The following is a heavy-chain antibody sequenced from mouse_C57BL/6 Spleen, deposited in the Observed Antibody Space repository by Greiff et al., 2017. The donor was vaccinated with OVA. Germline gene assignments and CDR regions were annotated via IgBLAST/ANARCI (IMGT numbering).Heavy chain of an antibody. CDR1: GYAFSSSW. J-gene: IGHJ2*01. V-gene: IGHV1-82*01. D-gene: IGHD1-1*01. CDR3: ARKHYYGIFDY. CDR2: IYPGDGDT. Sequence: QVQLQQSGPELVKPGASVKISCKASGYAFSSSWLNWVKQRPGQGLEWIGRIYPGDGDTNYNGKFKGKATLTADRSSSTAYMQLSSLTSEDSAVYFCARKHYYGIFDYWGQGTTLTVSS.